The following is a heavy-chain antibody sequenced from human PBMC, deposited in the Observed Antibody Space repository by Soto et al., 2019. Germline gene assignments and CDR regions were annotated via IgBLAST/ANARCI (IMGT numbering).Heavy chain of an antibody. D-gene: IGHD1-20*01. CDR3: ARVAYNWNRDFDY. CDR1: GGSISSGGYY. J-gene: IGHJ4*02. CDR2: IYYSGRA. Sequence: SETLSLTCTVSGGSISSGGYYWSWIRQHPGMGLEWIGYIYYSGRAYYNPSLKGRVTISIDTSKNQFSLELSSVTAADTAVYYCARVAYNWNRDFDYWGQGTLVTVS. V-gene: IGHV4-31*03.